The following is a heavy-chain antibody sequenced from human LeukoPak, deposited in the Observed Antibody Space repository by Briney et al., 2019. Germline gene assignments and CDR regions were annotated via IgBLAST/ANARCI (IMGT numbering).Heavy chain of an antibody. D-gene: IGHD3-22*01. CDR1: GGSISSGGYS. V-gene: IGHV4-30-2*01. CDR3: ARDNTMIHPTVGFDY. J-gene: IGHJ4*02. Sequence: SQTLSLTCAVSGGSISSGGYSWSWIRQPPGKGLEWIGYIYHSGSTYYNPSLKSRVTISVDRSKNQFSLKLSSVTAADTAVYYCARDNTMIHPTVGFDYWGQGTLVTVSS. CDR2: IYHSGST.